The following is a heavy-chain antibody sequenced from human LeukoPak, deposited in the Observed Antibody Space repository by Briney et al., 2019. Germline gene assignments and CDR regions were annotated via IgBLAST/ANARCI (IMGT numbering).Heavy chain of an antibody. J-gene: IGHJ3*02. Sequence: SETLSLTCTVSGASISGYYWSWIRQSPGKGRVWIGYMYYSGSTNYNPSLKSRVTMSVDMSKNQFSLKLSSVTAADTALYYCARHFTYYYDSSGYPRDAFDIWGQGTMVTVSS. V-gene: IGHV4-59*08. CDR1: GASISGYY. D-gene: IGHD3-22*01. CDR2: MYYSGST. CDR3: ARHFTYYYDSSGYPRDAFDI.